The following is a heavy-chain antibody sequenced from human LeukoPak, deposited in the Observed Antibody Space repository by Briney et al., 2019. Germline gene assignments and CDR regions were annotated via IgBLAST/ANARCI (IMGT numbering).Heavy chain of an antibody. Sequence: GGSLRLSCAGSGFIFSSYAVSWVRQAPGKGLEWVSVIGGSGADTFYAESVKGRFIISRDNSKNKVYLQLSSLRAEDTAVYYCAKDFPGYASSWYEDNWGQGTLVTVAS. V-gene: IGHV3-23*01. CDR2: IGGSGADT. CDR1: GFIFSSYA. CDR3: AKDFPGYASSWYEDN. D-gene: IGHD6-13*01. J-gene: IGHJ4*02.